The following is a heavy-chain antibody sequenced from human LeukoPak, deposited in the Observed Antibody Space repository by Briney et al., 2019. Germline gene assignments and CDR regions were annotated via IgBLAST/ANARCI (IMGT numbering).Heavy chain of an antibody. CDR1: GGSISSGDYC. D-gene: IGHD1-1*01. CDR2: FHSSGTT. CDR3: AGAPCRSEWNAPAPFDY. V-gene: IGHV4-61*02. J-gene: IGHJ4*02. Sequence: PSESLSLTCTVSGGSISSGDYCWSRIRPPAGLGLEGIVRFHSSGTTNYNPSLKSRVTISVDTSKNQFSLKVSSVTAADTAVYYCAGAPCRSEWNAPAPFDYWGQGTLVTVSS.